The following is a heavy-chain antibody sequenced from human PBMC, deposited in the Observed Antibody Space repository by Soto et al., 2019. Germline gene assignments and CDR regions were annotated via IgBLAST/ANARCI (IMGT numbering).Heavy chain of an antibody. D-gene: IGHD5-18*01. CDR2: ISYDGSNK. V-gene: IGHV3-30*18. Sequence: PGGSLRLSCAASGFTFSSYGMHWVRQAPGKGLEWVAVISYDGSNKYYADSVKGRSTISRDNSKNTLYLQMNSLRAEDTAVYYCAKASDRIQLWSPHFDYWGQGTLVTVSS. CDR1: GFTFSSYG. J-gene: IGHJ4*02. CDR3: AKASDRIQLWSPHFDY.